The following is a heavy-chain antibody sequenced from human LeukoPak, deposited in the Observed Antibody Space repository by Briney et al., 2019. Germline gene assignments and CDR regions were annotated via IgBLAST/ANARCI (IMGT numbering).Heavy chain of an antibody. D-gene: IGHD3-10*01. CDR3: TTNSLMYHYGSGSFP. Sequence: GGSLRLSCAASGFTFSNAWMSWVRQAPGKGLEWVGRIKSKTDGGTTDYAAPVKGRFTISRDDSKNTLYLQMNSLKTEDTAVYYCTTNSLMYHYGSGSFPWGQGTLVTVSS. CDR2: IKSKTDGGTT. J-gene: IGHJ5*02. V-gene: IGHV3-15*01. CDR1: GFTFSNAW.